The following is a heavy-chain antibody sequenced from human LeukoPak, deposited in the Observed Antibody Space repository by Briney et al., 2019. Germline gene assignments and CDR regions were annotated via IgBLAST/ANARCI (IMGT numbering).Heavy chain of an antibody. Sequence: GGSLRLSCAASGFTFSSYAMHWVRQAPGKGLEWVAVISYDGSNKYYADSVKGRFTIPRDNSKNTLYLQMNSLRAEDTAVYYCARDRRYFDYWGQGTLVTVSS. CDR3: ARDRRYFDY. CDR1: GFTFSSYA. V-gene: IGHV3-30-3*01. CDR2: ISYDGSNK. J-gene: IGHJ4*02.